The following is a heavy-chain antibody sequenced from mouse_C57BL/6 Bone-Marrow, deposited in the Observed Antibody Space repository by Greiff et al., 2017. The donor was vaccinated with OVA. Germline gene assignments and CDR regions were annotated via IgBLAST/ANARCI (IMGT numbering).Heavy chain of an antibody. D-gene: IGHD1-1*01. CDR2: IWSGGST. CDR3: ARNSHYYGSSYYWYFDV. J-gene: IGHJ1*03. CDR1: GFSLTSYG. V-gene: IGHV2-2*01. Sequence: QVQLKQSGPGLVQPSQSLSITCTVSGFSLTSYGVHWVRQSPGKGLEWLGVIWSGGSTDYNAAFISRLSISKDNSKSQVFFKMKRLQAEDTAIYYCARNSHYYGSSYYWYFDVWGTGTTVTVSS.